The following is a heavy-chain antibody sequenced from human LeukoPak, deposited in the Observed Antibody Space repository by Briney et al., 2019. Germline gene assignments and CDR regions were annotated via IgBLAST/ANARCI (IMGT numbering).Heavy chain of an antibody. CDR3: AGGWFGEFESWFDP. D-gene: IGHD3-10*01. CDR2: IYYSGST. J-gene: IGHJ5*02. V-gene: IGHV4-59*01. Sequence: SETLSLTCTVYGGSTSSYYWSWIRQPAGKGLEWTGYIYYSGSTNYNPSLKSQVTISVDTSENQFSLKLSSVTAADTAVYYCAGGWFGEFESWFDPWGQGTLVTVSS. CDR1: GGSTSSYY.